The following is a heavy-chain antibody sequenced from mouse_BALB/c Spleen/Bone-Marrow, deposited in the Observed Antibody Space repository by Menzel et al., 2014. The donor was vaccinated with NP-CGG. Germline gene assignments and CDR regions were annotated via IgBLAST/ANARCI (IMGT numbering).Heavy chain of an antibody. CDR2: ISFDGRN. CDR1: GYSITSGYY. D-gene: IGHD2-1*01. V-gene: IGHV3-6*02. J-gene: IGHJ4*01. Sequence: EVQLQQSGPGLVKPSQSLSLTCSVTGYSITSGYYWNWIRQFPGNKLEWMGYISFDGRNDYSPSLKNRISITRDTSKSQFSLKLNSVTSEDTTRYYCARGNYYSMDYWGQGISVTVSS. CDR3: ARGNYYSMDY.